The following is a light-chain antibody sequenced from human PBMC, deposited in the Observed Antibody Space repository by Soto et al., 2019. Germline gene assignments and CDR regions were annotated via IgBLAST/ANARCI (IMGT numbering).Light chain of an antibody. J-gene: IGKJ1*01. CDR1: QSVSSN. CDR3: QQHGSSPRT. CDR2: GAS. V-gene: IGKV3-15*01. Sequence: EIEMTQSPATLAVSAGERPTLSCRASQSVSSNLAWYQQKPGQAPRLLIYGASTRATGIPARFSGSGSGTGFTLTISRLEPEDFAVYYCQQHGSSPRTFGQGTKVDIK.